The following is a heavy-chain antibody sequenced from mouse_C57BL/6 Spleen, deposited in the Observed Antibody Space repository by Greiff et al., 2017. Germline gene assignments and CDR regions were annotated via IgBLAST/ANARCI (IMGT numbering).Heavy chain of an antibody. V-gene: IGHV1-50*01. CDR2: IDPSDSYT. CDR3: ARKSTTVVAKDFDY. D-gene: IGHD1-1*01. CDR1: GYTFTSYW. Sequence: QVQLQQPGAELVKPGASVKLSCKASGYTFTSYWMQWVKQRPGQGLEWIGEIDPSDSYTNSNQKFKGKATLTVDTSSSTAYMQLSSLTSEDSAVYYCARKSTTVVAKDFDYWGQGTTLTVSS. J-gene: IGHJ2*01.